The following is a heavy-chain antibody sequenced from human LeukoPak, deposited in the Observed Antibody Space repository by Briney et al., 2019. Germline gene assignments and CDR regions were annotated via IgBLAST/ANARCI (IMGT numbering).Heavy chain of an antibody. D-gene: IGHD1-26*01. Sequence: SETLSLTCTVSAGPITSYYWSWIRQPPGKGLEWIGYIYYSGSTNYNPSLKSRVAISVDTSKNQVSLRLSSVTAADTAVYYCARGGSIVGATPHDAFDIWGQGTVVTVS. V-gene: IGHV4-59*01. CDR1: AGPITSYY. CDR3: ARGGSIVGATPHDAFDI. CDR2: IYYSGST. J-gene: IGHJ3*02.